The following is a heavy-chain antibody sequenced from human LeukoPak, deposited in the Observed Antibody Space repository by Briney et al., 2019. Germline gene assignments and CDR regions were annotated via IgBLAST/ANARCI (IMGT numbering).Heavy chain of an antibody. CDR3: ARDNSLPAAMTFYYYYYMDV. Sequence: GGSLRLSCAASGFTFDDYAMHWVRQAPGKGLEWVSGISWNSGSIGYADSVKGRFTISRDNAKNSLYLQMNSLRAEDTAVYYCARDNSLPAAMTFYYYYYMDVWGKGTTVTVSS. V-gene: IGHV3-9*01. D-gene: IGHD2-2*01. CDR2: ISWNSGSI. CDR1: GFTFDDYA. J-gene: IGHJ6*03.